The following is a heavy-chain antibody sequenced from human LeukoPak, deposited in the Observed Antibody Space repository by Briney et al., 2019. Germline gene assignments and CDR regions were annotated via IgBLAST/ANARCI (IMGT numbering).Heavy chain of an antibody. V-gene: IGHV1-2*02. J-gene: IGHJ5*02. CDR3: ARTYRTTGWFDP. CDR2: INPNSGVA. D-gene: IGHD1-14*01. Sequence: ASVKVSCKASGYTFTGYHMQWVRQAPGQGLEWMGWINPNSGVANYAQKFQGRVTMTRDTSISTAYMELSRLRSDDTAVYYCARTYRTTGWFDPWGQGTLVTVSS. CDR1: GYTFTGYH.